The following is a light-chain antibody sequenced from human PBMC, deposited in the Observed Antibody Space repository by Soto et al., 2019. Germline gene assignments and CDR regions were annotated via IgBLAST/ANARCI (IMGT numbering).Light chain of an antibody. CDR2: YAS. CDR3: LKYTTVAPWT. V-gene: IGKV1-27*01. CDR1: QDISQY. J-gene: IGKJ1*01. Sequence: DIQMTQSPSSLSASVGDRVTLTCRASQDISQYLAWYQQRPGKVPKLLIYYASTLQSGVPSLFSGSGSGTEFTLTISRLQAEDVATYCCLKYTTVAPWTFCQATQVEI.